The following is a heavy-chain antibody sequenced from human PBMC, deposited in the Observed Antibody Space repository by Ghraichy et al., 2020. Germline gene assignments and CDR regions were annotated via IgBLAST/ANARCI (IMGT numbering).Heavy chain of an antibody. CDR2: IYHSGST. Sequence: SETLSLTCAVSGGSISSSNWWSWVRQPPGKGLEWIGEIYHSGSTNYNPSLKSRVTISVDKSKNQFSLKLSSVTAADTAGYYCARLYYGSDGTSYYGMDVWGQGTTVTVSS. CDR3: ARLYYGSDGTSYYGMDV. J-gene: IGHJ6*02. CDR1: GGSISSSNW. V-gene: IGHV4-4*02. D-gene: IGHD3-10*01.